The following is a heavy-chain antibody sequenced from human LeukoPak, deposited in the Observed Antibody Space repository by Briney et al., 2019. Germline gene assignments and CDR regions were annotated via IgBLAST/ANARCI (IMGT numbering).Heavy chain of an antibody. Sequence: PGGSLRLSCAASGFTFSNYGMHWVRQAPGKGLEWVAAISYDGSDKYYADSVKGRFTISRDNSKNTLYLQMNSLRPEDTAVYYCAKGVVAATNAAYYGMDVWGQGTTVTVSS. D-gene: IGHD2-15*01. CDR3: AKGVVAATNAAYYGMDV. CDR1: GFTFSNYG. CDR2: ISYDGSDK. J-gene: IGHJ6*02. V-gene: IGHV3-30*18.